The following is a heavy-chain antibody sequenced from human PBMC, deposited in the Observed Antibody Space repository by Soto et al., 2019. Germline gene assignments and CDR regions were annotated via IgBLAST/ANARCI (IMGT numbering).Heavy chain of an antibody. CDR3: ARAGAGTGY. D-gene: IGHD3-10*01. CDR1: GFTFSSYS. V-gene: IGHV3-48*02. J-gene: IGHJ4*02. Sequence: EVQLVESGGGLVQPGGSLRLSCAASGFTFSSYSMNWVRQAPGKGLEWISYISYSSSSIQYADSVKGRFTISRDNAKNSLYLQTSSLRDEDTAVYYCARAGAGTGYWGQGTLVTVAS. CDR2: ISYSSSSI.